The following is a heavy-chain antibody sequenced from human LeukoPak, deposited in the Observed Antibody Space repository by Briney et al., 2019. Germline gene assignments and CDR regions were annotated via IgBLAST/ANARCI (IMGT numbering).Heavy chain of an antibody. J-gene: IGHJ5*02. CDR2: ISGSGGST. D-gene: IGHD5-18*01. V-gene: IGHV3-23*01. CDR3: AKPPAYVDTAMVTMAVNNWFDP. Sequence: GGSLRLSCAASGFTFSSYAMSWVRQAPGKGLEWVSAISGSGGSTYYADSVKGRFTISRDNSKNTLYLQMNSLRAEDTAVYYCAKPPAYVDTAMVTMAVNNWFDPWGQGTLVTVSS. CDR1: GFTFSSYA.